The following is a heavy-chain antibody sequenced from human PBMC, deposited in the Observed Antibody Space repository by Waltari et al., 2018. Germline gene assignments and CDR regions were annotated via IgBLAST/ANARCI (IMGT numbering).Heavy chain of an antibody. V-gene: IGHV3-23*04. CDR2: VSGSGGNP. CDR1: GFTFSTSA. J-gene: IGHJ3*02. D-gene: IGHD3-16*01. CDR3: AKDSLGNRGGEDAFDI. Sequence: EVQLVESGGGLVQPGGSLRLSCAASGFTFSTSAMTWVRQAPGKGLEWVSSVSGSGGNPKYADSAKGRFTISRDNSKNTLYLQMNSLRAEDTAAYYCAKDSLGNRGGEDAFDIWGQGTMVTVSS.